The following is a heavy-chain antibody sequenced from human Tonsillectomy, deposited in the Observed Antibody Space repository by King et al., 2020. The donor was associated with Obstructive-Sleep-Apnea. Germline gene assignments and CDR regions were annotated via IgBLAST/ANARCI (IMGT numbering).Heavy chain of an antibody. D-gene: IGHD3-16*02. V-gene: IGHV3-30*04. CDR1: GFTFSNYA. J-gene: IGHJ6*02. CDR3: ARGITFGGVISHGMDV. CDR2: ISYGGSHK. Sequence: VQLVESGGGMVQPGRSLRLSCAASGFTFSNYAMHWVRQAPGKGLEWVAVISYGGSHKCYADSVKGRFTISRDNCKYTLYLQMHSLRAEDTAVYYCARGITFGGVISHGMDVWGQGTTVIVSS.